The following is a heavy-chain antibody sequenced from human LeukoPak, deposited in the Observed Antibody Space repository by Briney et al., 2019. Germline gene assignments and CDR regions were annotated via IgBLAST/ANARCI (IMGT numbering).Heavy chain of an antibody. Sequence: GGSLRLSCAASGFTFDDYAMHWVRQAPGKGLEWVSGISWNSGSIGYADSVKGRFTISRDNAENSQYLQMNSLRAEDTALYYCAKDIDYSSSWYFDYWGQGTLVTVSS. D-gene: IGHD6-13*01. CDR1: GFTFDDYA. CDR2: ISWNSGSI. J-gene: IGHJ4*02. CDR3: AKDIDYSSSWYFDY. V-gene: IGHV3-9*01.